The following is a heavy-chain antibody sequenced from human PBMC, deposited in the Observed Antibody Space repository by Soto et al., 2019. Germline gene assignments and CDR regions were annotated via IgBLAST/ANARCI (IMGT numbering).Heavy chain of an antibody. V-gene: IGHV3-74*01. CDR1: GFTFSSYW. CDR3: VKDRGGCWTFDS. D-gene: IGHD2-15*01. J-gene: IGHJ4*02. CDR2: INSDGSST. Sequence: GGSLRLSCAASGFTFSSYWMHWVRQAPGKGLVWVSRINSDGSSTSYADSVKGRFTISRDNAKNTLYLQMNSLRAEDTAVYYCVKDRGGCWTFDSWGQGTLVTVSS.